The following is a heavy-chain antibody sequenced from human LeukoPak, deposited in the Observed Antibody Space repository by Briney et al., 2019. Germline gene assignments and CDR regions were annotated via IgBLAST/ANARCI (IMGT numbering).Heavy chain of an antibody. D-gene: IGHD3-22*01. V-gene: IGHV4-59*01. CDR2: ISYSGGP. CDR1: GDSISSYH. J-gene: IGHJ4*02. CDR3: AREYYGSSGYYNDY. Sequence: SETLSLTCTVSGDSISSYHWSWIRQPPGKGLEGIGYISYSGGPNYNPSHKSRVTISVDTSKNQFSPKLTSVTAADTAVYYCAREYYGSSGYYNDYWGQGALVTVSS.